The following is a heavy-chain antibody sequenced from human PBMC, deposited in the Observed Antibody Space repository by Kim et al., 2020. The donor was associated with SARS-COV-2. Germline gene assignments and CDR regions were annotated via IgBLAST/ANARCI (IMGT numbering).Heavy chain of an antibody. J-gene: IGHJ4*02. D-gene: IGHD3-10*01. CDR3: ATEGSGSGGFDY. Sequence: KYSQKFQGRVTMTREPSASTAYMELSSLRSEDTAVYYCATEGSGSGGFDYWGQGTLVTVSS. V-gene: IGHV1-3*01.